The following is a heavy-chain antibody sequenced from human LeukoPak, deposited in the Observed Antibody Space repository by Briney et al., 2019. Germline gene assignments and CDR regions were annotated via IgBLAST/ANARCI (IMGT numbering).Heavy chain of an antibody. CDR2: IYYSGST. CDR1: GGSISSYY. J-gene: IGHJ4*02. CDR3: ARADYGDYEGYFDY. V-gene: IGHV4-59*01. D-gene: IGHD4-17*01. Sequence: PSETLSLTCTVSGGSISSYYWSWIRQPPGKGLEWIGYIYYSGSTNYNPSLKSRVTISVDTSKNQFSLKLSSVTAADTAVYYCARADYGDYEGYFDYWGQGTLVTVSS.